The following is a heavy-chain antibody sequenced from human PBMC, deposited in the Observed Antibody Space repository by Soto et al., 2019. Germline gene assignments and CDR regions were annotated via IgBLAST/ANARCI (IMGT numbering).Heavy chain of an antibody. CDR1: GYSFTSYW. Sequence: GESLKISCKGSGYSFTSYWISWVRQMPGKGLEWMGRIDPSDSYINYNPSFQGHVTISADKSISTGYLQWSSPKASDTAMYYCARHLNPDNNSWYLFDYWGQGTLVTVSS. CDR3: ARHLNPDNNSWYLFDY. CDR2: IDPSDSYI. J-gene: IGHJ4*02. D-gene: IGHD6-13*01. V-gene: IGHV5-10-1*01.